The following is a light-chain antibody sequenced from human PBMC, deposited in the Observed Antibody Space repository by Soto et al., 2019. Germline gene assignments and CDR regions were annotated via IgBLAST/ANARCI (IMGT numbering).Light chain of an antibody. V-gene: IGKV1-39*01. Sequence: DIQMTQSPSSLSASVGDRVTITCRASQSISSYLNWYQQKPGKAPKLLIYAASSLQSGVPSRFSRSGSGTDFTLTISSLQPEDFVTYYCQQKDTFGPGTKVDIK. J-gene: IGKJ3*01. CDR2: AAS. CDR1: QSISSY. CDR3: QQKDT.